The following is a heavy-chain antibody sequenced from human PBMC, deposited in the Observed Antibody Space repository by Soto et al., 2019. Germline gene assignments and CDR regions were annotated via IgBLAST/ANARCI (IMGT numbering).Heavy chain of an antibody. J-gene: IGHJ6*02. CDR1: GGTFSSYA. CDR3: ARNGYGISSSCYSDYYHGMDV. Sequence: QVQLVQSGAEVKKPGSSVKVSCKASGGTFSSYAISWVRQAPGQGLEWMGGIIPIFGTADYAQKFQGRVTITADESTSAAYMELSSLRSEDTAVYYCARNGYGISSSCYSDYYHGMDVWGQGTTVTVSS. CDR2: IIPIFGTA. V-gene: IGHV1-69*12. D-gene: IGHD2-2*02.